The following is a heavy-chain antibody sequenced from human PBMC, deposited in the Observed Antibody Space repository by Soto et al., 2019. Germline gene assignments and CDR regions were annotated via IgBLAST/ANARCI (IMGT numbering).Heavy chain of an antibody. CDR1: GGTFSSYT. Sequence: QVQLVQSGAEVKKPGSSVKVSCKASGGTFSSYTISWVRQAPGQGLEWMGRIIPILGIANYAQKFQGRVTFTADKSRSTAYVELSSLRSEDTAVYYCARLLFNCGGDCELDYWGQGTLVTVSS. D-gene: IGHD2-21*01. CDR3: ARLLFNCGGDCELDY. CDR2: IIPILGIA. J-gene: IGHJ4*02. V-gene: IGHV1-69*02.